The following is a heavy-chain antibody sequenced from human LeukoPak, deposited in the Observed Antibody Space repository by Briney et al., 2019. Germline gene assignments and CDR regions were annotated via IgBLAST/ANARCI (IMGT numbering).Heavy chain of an antibody. V-gene: IGHV4-34*01. CDR1: GGSLSGYY. CDR3: ARGWGRRLGYCTGGVCYRTKPFDY. CDR2: INHSGST. J-gene: IGHJ4*02. Sequence: PSETLSLTCAVYGGSLSGYYWSWIRQPPGKGLEWIGEINHSGSTNYNPSLKSRVTIPVDTSKNQFSLKLSSVTAADTAVYYCARGWGRRLGYCTGGVCYRTKPFDYWGQGTLVTVSS. D-gene: IGHD2-8*02.